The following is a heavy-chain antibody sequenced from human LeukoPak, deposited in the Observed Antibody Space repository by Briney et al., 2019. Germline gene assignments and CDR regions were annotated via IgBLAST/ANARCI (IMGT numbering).Heavy chain of an antibody. CDR1: GFTFSSYA. J-gene: IGHJ5*02. Sequence: PGGSLRLSCAASGFTFSSYAMSWVRQAPGKGLEWVSAISGSGGSTYYADSVKGRFTISRDNSKNTLYLQMNSLRAEDTAVYYCAKSGPPFGNLHSGFDPWGQGTLVTVSS. CDR3: AKSGPPFGNLHSGFDP. D-gene: IGHD3-10*01. V-gene: IGHV3-23*01. CDR2: ISGSGGST.